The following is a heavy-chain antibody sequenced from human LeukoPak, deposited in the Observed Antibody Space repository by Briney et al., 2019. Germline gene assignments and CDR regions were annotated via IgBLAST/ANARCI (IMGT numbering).Heavy chain of an antibody. Sequence: SCKVSGYTLTELSMHWVRQAPGTGLEWVAVILYDGSYQYYADSVKGRFTISRDNSKNTLYLQMNSLRVEDTAVYYCAREAESFDYWGQGTLVTVSS. D-gene: IGHD2/OR15-2a*01. V-gene: IGHV3-30*04. CDR3: AREAESFDY. CDR1: GYTLTELS. J-gene: IGHJ4*02. CDR2: ILYDGSYQ.